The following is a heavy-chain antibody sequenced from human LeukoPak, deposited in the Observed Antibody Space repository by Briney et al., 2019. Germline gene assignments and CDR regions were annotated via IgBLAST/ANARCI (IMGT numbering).Heavy chain of an antibody. J-gene: IGHJ4*02. Sequence: GGSLRHSCTASGFNFGIYGMHWVRQAPGKGPEWVAVMWDDGTNEYYVESVKGRFTISRDNAKNSLYLQMNSLRAEDMALYYCAKGFGVVIIGAFDYWGQGTLVTVSS. CDR3: AKGFGVVIIGAFDY. V-gene: IGHV3-33*03. CDR2: MWDDGTNE. D-gene: IGHD3-3*01. CDR1: GFNFGIYG.